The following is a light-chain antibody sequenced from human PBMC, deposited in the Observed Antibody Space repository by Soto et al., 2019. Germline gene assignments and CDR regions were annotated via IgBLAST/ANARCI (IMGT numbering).Light chain of an antibody. CDR3: AAWDDSLNGQV. J-gene: IGLJ2*01. CDR2: EDD. V-gene: IGLV1-36*01. Sequence: QSVLTQPPSVSEAPRQRVTISCSGSSSNIGNNAVNWYQQVPGKAPKVLIYEDDLLPSGVSDRFSGSKSGTSASLAISGLQSEDEADYYCAAWDDSLNGQVFGGGTQLTVL. CDR1: SSNIGNNA.